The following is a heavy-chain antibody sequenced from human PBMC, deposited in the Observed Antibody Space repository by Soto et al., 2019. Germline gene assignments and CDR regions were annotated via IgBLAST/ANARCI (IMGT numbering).Heavy chain of an antibody. CDR2: ISAYNGNT. V-gene: IGHV1-18*01. CDR3: AREGRFLEWLFFFTDY. Sequence: ASVKVSCKASGYTFTSYGISWVRQAPGQGLEWMGWISAYNGNTNYAQKLQGRVTMTTDTSTSTAYMELRSLRSDDTAVYYCAREGRFLEWLFFFTDYWGQGTLVTVSS. J-gene: IGHJ4*02. D-gene: IGHD3-3*01. CDR1: GYTFTSYG.